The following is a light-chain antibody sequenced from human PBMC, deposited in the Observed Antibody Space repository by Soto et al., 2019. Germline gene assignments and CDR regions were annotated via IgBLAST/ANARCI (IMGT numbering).Light chain of an antibody. CDR2: AAS. CDR1: QGISSY. V-gene: IGKV1D-8*01. Sequence: VIWMTQSPSLLSASTGDRFTISCLMSQGISSYLAWYQQKPGKAPELLIYAASTLQSGVPSRFSGSGSGTDFSLTISCLQSEDFATYYCQQYYSFPPTFGQGTKVDI. CDR3: QQYYSFPPT. J-gene: IGKJ1*01.